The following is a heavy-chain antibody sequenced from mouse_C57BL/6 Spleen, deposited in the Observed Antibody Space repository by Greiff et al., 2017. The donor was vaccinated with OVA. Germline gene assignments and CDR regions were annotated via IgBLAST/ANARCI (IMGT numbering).Heavy chain of an antibody. D-gene: IGHD2-4*01. CDR1: GYAFSSYW. CDR3: ARFDYDEVFAY. Sequence: QVQLKESGAELVKPGASVKISCKASGYAFSSYWMNWVKQRPGKGLEWIGQIYPGDGDTNYNGKFKGKATLTADKSSSTAYMQLSSLTSEDSAVYFCARFDYDEVFAYWGQGTLVTVSA. V-gene: IGHV1-80*01. CDR2: IYPGDGDT. J-gene: IGHJ3*01.